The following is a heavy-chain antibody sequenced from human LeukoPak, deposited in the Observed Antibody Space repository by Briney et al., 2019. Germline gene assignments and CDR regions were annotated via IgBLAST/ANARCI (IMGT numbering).Heavy chain of an antibody. CDR2: INPNNGGT. D-gene: IGHD3-22*01. Sequence: GASVKVFCKASGYTFTGYYMHWVRQAPRQGLEWMGWINPNNGGTNYAKKFQGRVTMTRETSISTAYMELSRLRSDDTAVYYCARGVRYYDSSPVDYWGQGTLVTVSS. V-gene: IGHV1-2*02. J-gene: IGHJ4*02. CDR3: ARGVRYYDSSPVDY. CDR1: GYTFTGYY.